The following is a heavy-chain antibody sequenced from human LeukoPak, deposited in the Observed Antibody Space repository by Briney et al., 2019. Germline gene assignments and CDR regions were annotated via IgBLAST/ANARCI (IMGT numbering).Heavy chain of an antibody. Sequence: GGSLRLSCAASGFTFGSYGMHWVRQAPGKGLDWVAFVRYDGNNPYYSASVKGRFTISRDNSKNTLYLQMNSLRAEDTAVYYCAKYLFGSYWGQGTLVTVSS. CDR2: VRYDGNNP. CDR3: AKYLFGSY. V-gene: IGHV3-30*02. CDR1: GFTFGSYG. J-gene: IGHJ4*02. D-gene: IGHD3-10*02.